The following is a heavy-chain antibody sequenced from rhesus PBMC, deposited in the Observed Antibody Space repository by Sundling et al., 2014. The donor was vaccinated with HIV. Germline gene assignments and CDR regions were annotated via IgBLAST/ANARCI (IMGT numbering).Heavy chain of an antibody. V-gene: IGHV3-54*02. CDR2: IWYDGSNK. CDR3: ARVHLVVVAMLDY. CDR1: GFSFSSYS. J-gene: IGHJ4*01. Sequence: EVQLVESGGGLVQPGGSLRLSCAASGFSFSSYSMHWVRQAPGRGLEWVAVIWYDGSNKYYSDSVKDRFTISRDNSKNTLYLQMNNLKLEDTAVYYCARVHLVVVAMLDYWGQGSPGHRLL. D-gene: IGHD2-21*01.